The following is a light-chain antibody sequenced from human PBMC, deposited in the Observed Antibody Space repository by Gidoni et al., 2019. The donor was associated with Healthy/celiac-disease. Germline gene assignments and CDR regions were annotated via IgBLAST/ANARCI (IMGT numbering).Light chain of an antibody. Sequence: QSVLTHPPSSSGTPVQRVTISCSGSSSNIGSNTVNWYQQLPGTAPKLLIYSNNQRPSGVPDRFSGSKSGTSASLAISGLQSEDEADYYCAAWDDSLNGLVFGGGTKLTVL. J-gene: IGLJ3*02. CDR2: SNN. CDR1: SSNIGSNT. V-gene: IGLV1-44*01. CDR3: AAWDDSLNGLV.